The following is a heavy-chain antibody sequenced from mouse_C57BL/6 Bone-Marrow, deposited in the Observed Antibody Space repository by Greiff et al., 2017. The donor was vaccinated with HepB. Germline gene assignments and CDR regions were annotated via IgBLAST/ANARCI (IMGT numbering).Heavy chain of an antibody. CDR1: GYTFTSYG. CDR2: IYPRSGNT. CDR3: ARKSLYYGNFDY. D-gene: IGHD2-1*01. Sequence: VQLQQSGAELARPGASVKLSCKASGYTFTSYGISWVKQRTGQGLEWIGEIYPRSGNTYYNEKFKGKATLTADKSSSTAYMELSSLTSEDSAVYFCARKSLYYGNFDYWGQGTTLTVSS. J-gene: IGHJ2*01. V-gene: IGHV1-81*01.